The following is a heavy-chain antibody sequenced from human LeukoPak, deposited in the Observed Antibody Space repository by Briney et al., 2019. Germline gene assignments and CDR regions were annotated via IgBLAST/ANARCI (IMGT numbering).Heavy chain of an antibody. V-gene: IGHV4-61*08. CDR1: GGSISSGGYS. Sequence: SETLSLTCAVSGGSISSGGYSWSWIRQPPGKGLEWIGYIYYSGSTNYNPSLKSRVTISVDTSKNQFSLKLSSVTAADTAVYYCARVTRSGSYYYYYGMDVWGQGTTVTVSS. CDR3: ARVTRSGSYYYYYGMDV. CDR2: IYYSGST. D-gene: IGHD1-26*01. J-gene: IGHJ6*02.